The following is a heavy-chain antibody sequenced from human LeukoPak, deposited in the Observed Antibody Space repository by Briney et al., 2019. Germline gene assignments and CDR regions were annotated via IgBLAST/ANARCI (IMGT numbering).Heavy chain of an antibody. CDR3: ARTYCSSTSCSPSDY. CDR2: ISSNSTYI. J-gene: IGHJ4*02. Sequence: GGSLRLSCAASGFTFSSFSMYWVRQAPGKGLEWVSSISSNSTYIYYADSVKGRFTISRDNAKNSLYLQMNSLRVEDTAVYYCARTYCSSTSCSPSDYWGQGTLVTVSS. V-gene: IGHV3-21*01. D-gene: IGHD2-2*01. CDR1: GFTFSSFS.